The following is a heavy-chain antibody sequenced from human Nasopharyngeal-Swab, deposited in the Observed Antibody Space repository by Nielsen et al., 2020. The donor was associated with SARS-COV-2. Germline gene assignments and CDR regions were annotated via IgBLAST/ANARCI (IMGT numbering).Heavy chain of an antibody. CDR3: ARDASEWSYYYYGMDV. J-gene: IGHJ6*02. CDR1: GYTFTSYY. CDR2: INPSGGST. D-gene: IGHD3-3*01. V-gene: IGHV1-46*01. Sequence: ASVKVSCKASGYTFTSYYMHWVRQAPGQGLEWMGIINPSGGSTSYAQKFQGRVTMTRDTSTSTVYMELSSLRSEDTAVYYCARDASEWSYYYYGMDVWGQETTVTVSS.